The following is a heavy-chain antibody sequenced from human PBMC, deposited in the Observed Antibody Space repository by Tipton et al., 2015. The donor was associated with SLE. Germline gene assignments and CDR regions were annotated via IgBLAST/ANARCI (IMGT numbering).Heavy chain of an antibody. CDR1: GGSISAYY. J-gene: IGHJ5*02. D-gene: IGHD1-26*01. V-gene: IGHV4-59*01. CDR2: IYYSGST. Sequence: PGLVKPPETLSLTCTVSGGSISAYYWSWIRQPPGKGLEWIGYIYYSGSTNYNPPLKSRVTISVDTSKNQFSLKLSSVTAADTAVYYCARDQWEWFDPWGQGTLVTVSS. CDR3: ARDQWEWFDP.